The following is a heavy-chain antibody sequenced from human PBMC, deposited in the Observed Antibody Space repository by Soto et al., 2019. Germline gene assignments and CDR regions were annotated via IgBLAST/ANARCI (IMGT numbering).Heavy chain of an antibody. CDR2: ISGSGGST. CDR1: GFTFSSYA. Sequence: PGGSLRLSCAASGFTFSSYAMSWVRQAPGKGLEWVSAISGSGGSTYYADSVKGRFTISRDNSKNTLYLQMNSLRAEDTAVYYCAKSALRFDTYGVTSTMVRGVTQFLRDYWGQGTLVTVSS. J-gene: IGHJ4*02. V-gene: IGHV3-23*01. CDR3: AKSALRFDTYGVTSTMVRGVTQFLRDY. D-gene: IGHD3-10*01.